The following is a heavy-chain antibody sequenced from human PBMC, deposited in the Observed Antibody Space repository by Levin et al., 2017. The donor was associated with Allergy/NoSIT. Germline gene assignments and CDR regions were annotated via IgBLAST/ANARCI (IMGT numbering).Heavy chain of an antibody. J-gene: IGHJ1*01. CDR1: GFTFSSYA. CDR3: ARGGTDWELPPYAGYFQH. V-gene: IGHV3-30*04. Sequence: PGGSLRLSCAASGFTFSSYAMHWVRQAPGKGLEWVAVISYDGSNKYYADSVKGRFTISRDNSKNTLYLQMNSLRAEATAVYYCARGGTDWELPPYAGYFQHWGQGTLVTVSS. CDR2: ISYDGSNK. D-gene: IGHD1-26*01.